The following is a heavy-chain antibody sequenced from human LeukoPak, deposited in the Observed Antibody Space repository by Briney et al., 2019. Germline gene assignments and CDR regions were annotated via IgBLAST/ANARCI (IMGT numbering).Heavy chain of an antibody. V-gene: IGHV3-23*01. Sequence: PGGSLRLSCAASGFTFSSYAMSWVRQAPGKGLEWVSAISGSGGSTYYADSVKGRFTISRDNSKNTLHLQMNSLRAEDTAVYYCAKDLYYCDSSGYHFDYWGQGTLVTVSS. J-gene: IGHJ4*02. CDR3: AKDLYYCDSSGYHFDY. CDR2: ISGSGGST. D-gene: IGHD3-22*01. CDR1: GFTFSSYA.